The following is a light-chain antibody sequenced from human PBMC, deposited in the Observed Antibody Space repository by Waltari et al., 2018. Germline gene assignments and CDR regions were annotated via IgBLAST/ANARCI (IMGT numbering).Light chain of an antibody. Sequence: QSALTQPASVSGSPGQSINISCTGISSNVGTYNLVSWSQQYPRSPPKLILYDDINRPSGVSSPFNPPSGVSSRFSGSRSDNTASLTISGLQAEDEAHYYCCSYASAVVFGGGTKLTVL. CDR2: DDI. CDR3: CSYASAVV. CDR1: SSNVGTYNL. V-gene: IGLV2-23*01. J-gene: IGLJ2*01.